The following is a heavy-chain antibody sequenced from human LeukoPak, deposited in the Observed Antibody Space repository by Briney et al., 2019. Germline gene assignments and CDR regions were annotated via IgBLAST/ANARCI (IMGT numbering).Heavy chain of an antibody. D-gene: IGHD1-26*01. CDR1: GFTFTSSA. V-gene: IGHV1-58*02. J-gene: IGHJ6*02. CDR2: IVVGSGNT. CDR3: AADSGVGASNLDV. Sequence: GTSVKVSCKASGFTFTSSAMQWVRQARGQRLEWIGWIVVGSGNTNYAQKFQEGVTITRDMSTSTAYMELSSLRSEDTAVYYCAADSGVGASNLDVWGQGTTVTVSS.